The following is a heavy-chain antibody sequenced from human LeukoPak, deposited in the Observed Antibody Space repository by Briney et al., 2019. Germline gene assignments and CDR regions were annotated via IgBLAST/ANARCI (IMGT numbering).Heavy chain of an antibody. J-gene: IGHJ4*02. D-gene: IGHD5-12*01. CDR1: NDSINNYY. Sequence: SETLSLTCTVSNDSINNYYWSWIRQPPGKGLEWIGYIYYSGNTNYNPSLKSRVTISLDTSKNQFSLKLSSVTPADTAVYYCARKYNGYGGWIDYWAQGTLVTVSS. CDR2: IYYSGNT. CDR3: ARKYNGYGGWIDY. V-gene: IGHV4-59*01.